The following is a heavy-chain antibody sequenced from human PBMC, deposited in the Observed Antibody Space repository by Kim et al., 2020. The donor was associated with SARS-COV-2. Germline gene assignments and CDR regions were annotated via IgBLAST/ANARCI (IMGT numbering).Heavy chain of an antibody. CDR2: IYTSGST. CDR3: ARGEHDYGDPPGYFDL. J-gene: IGHJ2*01. D-gene: IGHD4-17*01. V-gene: IGHV4-4*07. CDR1: GGSISSYY. Sequence: SETLSLTCTVSGGSISSYYWSWIRQPAGKGLEWIGRIYTSGSTNYNPSLKSRVTMSVDTSKNQFSLKLSSVTAADTAVYYCARGEHDYGDPPGYFDLWGRGTLVTVSS.